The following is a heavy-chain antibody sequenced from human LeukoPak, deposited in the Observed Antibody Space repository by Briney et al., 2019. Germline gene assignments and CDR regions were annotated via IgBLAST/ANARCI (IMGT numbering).Heavy chain of an antibody. J-gene: IGHJ4*02. Sequence: GRSLRLSCAASGFTFSNYGMHWVRQAPGKGLEWVAVIWYDGGNKYYADSVKGRFTISRDNSKNTLYLQMNSLSTEDTAVYYCARGRGYDSGTYNYAFSDYWGQGTLVTVSS. CDR3: ARGRGYDSGTYNYAFSDY. V-gene: IGHV3-33*01. D-gene: IGHD3-22*01. CDR2: IWYDGGNK. CDR1: GFTFSNYG.